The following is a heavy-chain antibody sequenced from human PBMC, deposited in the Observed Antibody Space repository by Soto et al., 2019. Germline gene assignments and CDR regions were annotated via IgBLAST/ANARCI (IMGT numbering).Heavy chain of an antibody. V-gene: IGHV5-51*01. J-gene: IGHJ4*02. CDR3: ARSGGGAINRASVTDY. CDR1: GYSFSSHW. CDR2: IYPGDSDT. D-gene: IGHD3-16*01. Sequence: GESLKISCKGSGYSFSSHWIGWVRQMPGKGLEWMGIIYPGDSDTRYSPSFQGLVTISADKSISTAYLQWSSLKTSDTAMYYCARSGGGAINRASVTDYWGQGTL.